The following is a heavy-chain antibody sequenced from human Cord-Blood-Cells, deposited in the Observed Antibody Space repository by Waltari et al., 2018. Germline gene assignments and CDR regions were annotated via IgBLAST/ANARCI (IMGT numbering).Heavy chain of an antibody. CDR3: ARDSGSYDVDD. Sequence: QVQLVESGGGVVQPGRSLSLSCAASGFTFSSYGMHWVRQAPGKGLEWVAVIWYDGSNKYYADSGKGRFTISRDNSKNSLYLQMNRLRDEDTAVYYCARDSGSYDVDDWGQGTLVTVAS. CDR2: IWYDGSNK. V-gene: IGHV3-33*01. J-gene: IGHJ4*02. CDR1: GFTFSSYG. D-gene: IGHD1-26*01.